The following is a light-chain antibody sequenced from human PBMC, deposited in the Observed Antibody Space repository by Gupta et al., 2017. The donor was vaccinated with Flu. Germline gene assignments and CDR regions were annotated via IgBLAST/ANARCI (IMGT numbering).Light chain of an antibody. V-gene: IGKV2-30*02. J-gene: IGKJ1*01. CDR2: RVS. CDR3: MQGTHWPT. CDR1: QSLVHRNGNTY. Sequence: DVVLTQSPLPLPVTPGQPASISCRSSQSLVHRNGNTYLTWFQQRPGQSPMRLIYRVSNRDSGVPDRFSGSGSGTDFTLKISRVEAEDVGVYYCMQGTHWPTFGQGTKVEIK.